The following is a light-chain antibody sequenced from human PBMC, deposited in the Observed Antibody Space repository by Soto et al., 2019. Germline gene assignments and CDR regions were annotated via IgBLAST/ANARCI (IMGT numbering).Light chain of an antibody. CDR1: QSIRSN. Sequence: ETLMAQAPATLSVSPGDRATLACRASQSIRSNLAWYKQKPGQAPRLLIYDTSIRATGIPARFSGSGSGTEFTLTISRMEPEDFAVYYCQQYGSSGTFGQGTKVDI. J-gene: IGKJ1*01. CDR2: DTS. CDR3: QQYGSSGT. V-gene: IGKV3D-15*01.